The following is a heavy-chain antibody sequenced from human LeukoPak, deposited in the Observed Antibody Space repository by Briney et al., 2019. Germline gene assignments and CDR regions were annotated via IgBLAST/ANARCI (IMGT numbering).Heavy chain of an antibody. D-gene: IGHD2-2*01. CDR1: GYSFSSYW. V-gene: IGHV5-51*01. J-gene: IGHJ4*02. CDR3: ARVVGAAPFDY. CDR2: IYPSDSHT. Sequence: GESLKISCQGSGYSFSSYWIAWVRQMPGKGLEWMGVIYPSDSHTTYSPSLQGQVTISADKSINTAYLQWNSLQASDTAIYYCARVVGAAPFDYWGQGTLVTVSS.